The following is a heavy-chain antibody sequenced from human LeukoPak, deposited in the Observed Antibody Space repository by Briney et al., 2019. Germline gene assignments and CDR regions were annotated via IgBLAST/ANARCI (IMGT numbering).Heavy chain of an antibody. Sequence: RGSLRLSCAASGFTFSSYGMSWVRQAPGKGLEWVSAISGSGGSTYYADSVKGRFTISRDNSKNTLYLQMNSLRVEDTAVYYCAKRPAMIVVVANWFDPWGQGTLVTVSS. D-gene: IGHD3-22*01. V-gene: IGHV3-23*01. J-gene: IGHJ5*02. CDR1: GFTFSSYG. CDR3: AKRPAMIVVVANWFDP. CDR2: ISGSGGST.